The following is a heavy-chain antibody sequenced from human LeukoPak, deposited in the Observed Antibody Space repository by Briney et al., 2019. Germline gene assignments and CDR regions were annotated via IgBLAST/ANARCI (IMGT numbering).Heavy chain of an antibody. D-gene: IGHD4-23*01. CDR3: ARDLYPTAVTPWNFDY. Sequence: PGRSLRLSCAASGFTFSSYSMNWVRQTPGKGLEWISYISSTNSTIYFADSVKGRFTISRDNAKNSLYLQMNSLRDEDTAVYFCARDLYPTAVTPWNFDYWGQGTLVTVSS. J-gene: IGHJ4*02. CDR2: ISSTNSTI. V-gene: IGHV3-48*02. CDR1: GFTFSSYS.